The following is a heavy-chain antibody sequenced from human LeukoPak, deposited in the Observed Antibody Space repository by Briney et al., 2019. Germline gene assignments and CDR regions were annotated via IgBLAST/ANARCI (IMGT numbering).Heavy chain of an antibody. V-gene: IGHV4-39*01. CDR3: ARLPYYYDSSGYYYPPGSFDY. J-gene: IGHJ4*02. CDR2: IYYSVST. Sequence: FESLSLSRTVSGVAISSSSYYWGCICQPPGKGLEWVGGIYYSVSTYYNPSLKSRVTISADTSKNQFSLKLSSVTAADTAVYYCARLPYYYDSSGYYYPPGSFDYWGQGTPVTVSS. CDR1: GVAISSSSYY. D-gene: IGHD3-22*01.